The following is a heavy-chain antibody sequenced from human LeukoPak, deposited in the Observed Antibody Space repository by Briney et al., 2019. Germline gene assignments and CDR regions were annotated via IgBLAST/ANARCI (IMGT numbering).Heavy chain of an antibody. CDR2: IHSSGNS. V-gene: IGHV4-39*07. D-gene: IGHD3-10*01. Sequence: PSETLSLTCTVSGGSISGTDLYWGWIRQLPGKGLEWIGNIHSSGNSFCNPSLKSRVTISVDTSKNQFSLKLSSVTAADTAVYYCAKDQHRAGHRGFDPWGQGTLVTVSS. CDR1: GGSISGTDLY. CDR3: AKDQHRAGHRGFDP. J-gene: IGHJ5*02.